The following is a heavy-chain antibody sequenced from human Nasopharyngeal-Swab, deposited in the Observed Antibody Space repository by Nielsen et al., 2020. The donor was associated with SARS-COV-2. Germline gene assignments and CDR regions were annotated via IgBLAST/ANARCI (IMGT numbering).Heavy chain of an antibody. V-gene: IGHV3-48*03. CDR1: GFTFSSYE. CDR2: ISSSGSTI. Sequence: GGSLRLSCAASGFTFSSYEMNWVRQAPGKGLEWVSYISSSGSTIYYADSVKGRFTISRDNAKNSLYLQMNGLRAEDTAVYYCARASLSGSSTGRRAFDIWGQGTMVTVSS. D-gene: IGHD1-26*01. CDR3: ARASLSGSSTGRRAFDI. J-gene: IGHJ3*02.